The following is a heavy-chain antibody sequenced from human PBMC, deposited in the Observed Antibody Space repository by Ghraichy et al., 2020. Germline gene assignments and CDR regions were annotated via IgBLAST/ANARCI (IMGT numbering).Heavy chain of an antibody. J-gene: IGHJ5*02. Sequence: ESLNISCAVYGGSFSGYYWSWIRQPPGKGLEWIGEINHSGSTNYNPSLKSRVTISVDTSKNQFSLKLSSVTAADTAVYYCARRGQQLVSRRNWFDPWGQGTLVTVSS. D-gene: IGHD6-13*01. CDR3: ARRGQQLVSRRNWFDP. CDR1: GGSFSGYY. CDR2: INHSGST. V-gene: IGHV4-34*01.